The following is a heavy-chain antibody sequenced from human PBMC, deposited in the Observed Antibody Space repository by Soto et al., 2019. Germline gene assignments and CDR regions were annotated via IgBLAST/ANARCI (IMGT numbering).Heavy chain of an antibody. Sequence: ASVKVSCKASGYTFTSYGISWVRQAPGQGLEWMGWISAYNGNTNYAQKLQGRVTMTTDTSTSTAYMELRSLRSEDTAVYYCARRGRYCTNVVCYNLYYDVMDFCGQGYTVT. J-gene: IGHJ6*02. CDR3: ARRGRYCTNVVCYNLYYDVMDF. CDR2: ISAYNGNT. V-gene: IGHV1-18*04. D-gene: IGHD2-8*01. CDR1: GYTFTSYG.